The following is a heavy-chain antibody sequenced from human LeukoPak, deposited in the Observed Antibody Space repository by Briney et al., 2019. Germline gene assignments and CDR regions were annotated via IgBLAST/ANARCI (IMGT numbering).Heavy chain of an antibody. CDR1: GYTLTELS. Sequence: ASVKVSCKVSGYTLTELSMHLVRQAPGKGLEWMGGFDPEDGETIYAQKFQGRVTMTEYTSTDTAYMELSSLRSEDTAVYYCATDIRSRMWIPDAFDIWGQGTMVTVSS. CDR2: FDPEDGET. D-gene: IGHD5-12*01. V-gene: IGHV1-24*01. CDR3: ATDIRSRMWIPDAFDI. J-gene: IGHJ3*02.